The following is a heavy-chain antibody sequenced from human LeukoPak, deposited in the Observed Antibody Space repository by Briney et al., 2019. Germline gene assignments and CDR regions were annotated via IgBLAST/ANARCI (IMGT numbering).Heavy chain of an antibody. V-gene: IGHV3-9*01. CDR2: ISWKSAMI. D-gene: IGHD4-17*01. CDR1: GFTFDDYA. CDR3: VKDGDGDYDPHFEY. Sequence: PGGSLRLSCAASGFTFDDYAMHWVRQAPGKGLEWVSGISWKSAMIGYADSVKGRFILSRDNTKNSLHLQMNSLRADDTAFYYCVKDGDGDYDPHFEYWGQGVLVTVSS. J-gene: IGHJ4*02.